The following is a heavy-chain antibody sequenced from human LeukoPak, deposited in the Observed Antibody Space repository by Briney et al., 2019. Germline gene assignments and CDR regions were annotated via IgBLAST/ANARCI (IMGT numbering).Heavy chain of an antibody. Sequence: GESLRLSCAASGFTFSTYDMNWVRQAPGKGLEWVSPISTSSSYIYYADSVKGRFTISRDNARNSVYLQMDSLRAEDTAVYYCVRGRERVAATNNWFDPWGQGTLVTVSS. CDR3: VRGRERVAATNNWFDP. J-gene: IGHJ5*02. V-gene: IGHV3-21*01. CDR1: GFTFSTYD. D-gene: IGHD2-15*01. CDR2: ISTSSSYI.